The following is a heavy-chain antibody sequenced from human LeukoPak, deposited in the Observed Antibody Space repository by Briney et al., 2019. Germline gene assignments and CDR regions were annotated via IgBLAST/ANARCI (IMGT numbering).Heavy chain of an antibody. CDR1: GFTFSSYG. D-gene: IGHD3-10*01. CDR2: ISYDGSNK. CDR3: ARDLAGHYYGSGSSFDY. Sequence: PGGSLRLSCAASGFTFSSYGMHWVRQAPGKGLEWVAVISYDGSNKYYADSVKGQFTISRDNAKNSLFLQMDSLRAEDTAVYYCARDLAGHYYGSGSSFDYWGQGTLVTVSS. J-gene: IGHJ4*02. V-gene: IGHV3-30*03.